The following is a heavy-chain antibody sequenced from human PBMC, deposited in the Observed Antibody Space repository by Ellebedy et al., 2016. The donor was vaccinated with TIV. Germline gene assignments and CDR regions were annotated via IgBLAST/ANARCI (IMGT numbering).Heavy chain of an antibody. V-gene: IGHV3-7*03. J-gene: IGHJ4*02. Sequence: GESLKISCVASGFTFSSHWMSWVRQAPGKGLEWVANIGQDGSAKNYVDSVKGRFTISRDNAKNSLYLQMNSLRADDTAVYYGARMADFDYWGQGTLVTVSS. CDR1: GFTFSSHW. CDR3: ARMADFDY. D-gene: IGHD5-24*01. CDR2: IGQDGSAK.